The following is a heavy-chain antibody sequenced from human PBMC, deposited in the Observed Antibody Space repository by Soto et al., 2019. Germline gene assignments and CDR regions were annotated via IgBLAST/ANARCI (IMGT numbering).Heavy chain of an antibody. J-gene: IGHJ4*02. Sequence: QVQLVQSGAEVKKPGASVKVSCKASGYTFTGYDMHWVRQAPGQGLEWRGWISPNSGGTNYAQKFQGRVTMTRDTSISTAYMELSRLRSDDTAVYYCARERGYCSGGSCYFLFDYWGQGTLVTVSS. V-gene: IGHV1-2*02. CDR3: ARERGYCSGGSCYFLFDY. CDR1: GYTFTGYD. CDR2: ISPNSGGT. D-gene: IGHD2-15*01.